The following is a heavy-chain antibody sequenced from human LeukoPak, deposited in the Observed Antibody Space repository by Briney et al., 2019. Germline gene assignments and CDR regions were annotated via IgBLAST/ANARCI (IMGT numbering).Heavy chain of an antibody. V-gene: IGHV3-66*02. D-gene: IGHD2-15*01. J-gene: IGHJ3*02. CDR1: GFTVSSNY. CDR3: ARDYCSGGSCYPGAFDI. Sequence: GGSLRLSCAASGFTVSSNYMSWVRQAPGKGLEWVSVIYSGGSTYYADSVKGRFTISRDNSKNTQYLQMNSLRAEDTAVYYCARDYCSGGSCYPGAFDIWGQGTMVTVSS. CDR2: IYSGGST.